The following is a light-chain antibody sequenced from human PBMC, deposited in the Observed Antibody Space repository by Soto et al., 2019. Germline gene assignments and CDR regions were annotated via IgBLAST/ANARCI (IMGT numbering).Light chain of an antibody. Sequence: AIQLTQSPSTLSASVRDRVTITCRSSQGIRSAVAWYQQKPGKAPKLMIYDASSLESGVPSRFSGSGSGTDSTLTISSLQPEDVATYYCQQFNNYPLTLGGGTKVDIK. CDR2: DAS. CDR1: QGIRSA. V-gene: IGKV1D-13*01. J-gene: IGKJ4*01. CDR3: QQFNNYPLT.